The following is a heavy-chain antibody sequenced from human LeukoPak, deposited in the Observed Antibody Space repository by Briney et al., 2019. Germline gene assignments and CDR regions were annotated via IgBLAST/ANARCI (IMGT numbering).Heavy chain of an antibody. V-gene: IGHV4-34*01. J-gene: IGHJ6*02. CDR2: INHSGST. D-gene: IGHD2-2*02. CDR1: GGSFSGYY. CDR3: ARSYSCSSTSCYSYYYYGMDV. Sequence: PSETLSLTCAVYGGSFSGYYGSWIRQPPGKGLEWIGEINHSGSTNYNPSLKSRVTISVDTSKNQFSLKLSSVTAADTAVYYCARSYSCSSTSCYSYYYYGMDVWGQGTTVTVSS.